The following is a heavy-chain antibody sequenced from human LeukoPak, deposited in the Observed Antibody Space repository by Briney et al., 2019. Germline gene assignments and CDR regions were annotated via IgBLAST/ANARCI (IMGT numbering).Heavy chain of an antibody. D-gene: IGHD3-22*01. Sequence: ASVKVSCKVSGYTLTELSMHWVRQAPGKGLEWMGGFDPEDGETIYAQKFQGRVTMTEDTSTDTAYMELSSLRSEDTAVYHCATGGPMIVVAPFDYWGQGTLVTVSS. V-gene: IGHV1-24*01. CDR3: ATGGPMIVVAPFDY. CDR1: GYTLTELS. CDR2: FDPEDGET. J-gene: IGHJ4*02.